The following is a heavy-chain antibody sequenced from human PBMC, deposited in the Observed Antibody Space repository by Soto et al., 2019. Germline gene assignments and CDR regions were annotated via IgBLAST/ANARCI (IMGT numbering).Heavy chain of an antibody. CDR1: GDSINNSHW. D-gene: IGHD6-13*01. CDR3: AREVNSSPARGPNWFDP. Sequence: QVQLQESGPGLVQPSGTLSLTCAVSGDSINNSHWWSWVRQTPGKGLYWIGETYHSGTTNYNPSLKTRVTISIDKSKNQFSLKMNSVTAADTAVYYCAREVNSSPARGPNWFDPWGQGSLVTVSS. V-gene: IGHV4-4*02. J-gene: IGHJ5*02. CDR2: TYHSGTT.